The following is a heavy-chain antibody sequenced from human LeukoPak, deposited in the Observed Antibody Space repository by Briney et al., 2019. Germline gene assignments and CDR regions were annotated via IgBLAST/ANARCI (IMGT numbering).Heavy chain of an antibody. CDR3: ARGLNLRGWFQDY. D-gene: IGHD6-19*01. J-gene: IGHJ4*02. Sequence: GGSLRLSCAVSGFTFSNFLMSWVRQAPGRGLEWVSSISGTGSSTYYTDSVKGRFTISRDNAKNSLYLQMNSLRAEDTAGYYWARGLNLRGWFQDYWGQGTLVTVSS. CDR1: GFTFSNFL. CDR2: ISGTGSST. V-gene: IGHV3-48*01.